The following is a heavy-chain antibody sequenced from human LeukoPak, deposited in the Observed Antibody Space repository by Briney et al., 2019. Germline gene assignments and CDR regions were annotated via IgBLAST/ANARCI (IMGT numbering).Heavy chain of an antibody. V-gene: IGHV7-4-1*02. CDR1: GYTFTNYG. CDR2: INTNTGNP. J-gene: IGHJ4*02. CDR3: ARDQVAGTFDY. D-gene: IGHD6-19*01. Sequence: WASVKVSCKASGYTFTNYGITWVRQAPGQGLEWMGWINTNTGNPTYAQGFTGRFVFSLDTSVSTAYLQISSLKAEDTAVYYCARDQVAGTFDYWGQGTLVTVSS.